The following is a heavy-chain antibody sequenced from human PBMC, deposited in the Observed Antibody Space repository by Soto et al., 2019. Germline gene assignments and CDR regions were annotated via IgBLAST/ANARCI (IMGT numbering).Heavy chain of an antibody. J-gene: IGHJ5*02. CDR3: ARGRRENFAP. D-gene: IGHD6-25*01. CDR1: GYTFTNYD. Sequence: ASVKVSCKTSGYTFTNYDIMWVRRVAGQGLEWMGWVNPNSGNTGYAQKFQDRVTMTRDRFISTAYMELRSLTYEDTAVYYCARGRRENFAPWGQGTLVTVSS. V-gene: IGHV1-8*01. CDR2: VNPNSGNT.